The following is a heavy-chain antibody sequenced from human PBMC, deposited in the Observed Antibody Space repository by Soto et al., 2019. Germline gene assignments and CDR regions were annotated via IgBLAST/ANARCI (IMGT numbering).Heavy chain of an antibody. CDR3: TTDTVPYGDYGY. CDR1: GFTFSNAW. V-gene: IGHV3-15*01. D-gene: IGHD4-17*01. CDR2: IKSKTDGGTT. J-gene: IGHJ4*02. Sequence: EVQLVESGGGLVKPGGSLRLSCAASGFTFSNAWMSWVRQAPGKGLEWVGRIKSKTDGGTTDYAAPVKGTFTISRDDSKNTLYLHMNSLKTEDTAVYYCTTDTVPYGDYGYWGQGTLVTVSS.